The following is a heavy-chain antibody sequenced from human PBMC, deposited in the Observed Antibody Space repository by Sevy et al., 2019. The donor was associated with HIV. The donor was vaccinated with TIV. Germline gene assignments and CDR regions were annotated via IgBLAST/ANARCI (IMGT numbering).Heavy chain of an antibody. CDR3: ARGSTSWYYY. CDR2: MSPYNGNK. Sequence: ASVKVSCKASGYTFTTYNIVWVRQAPGQGLEWLAWMSPYNGNKNYAQRVQGRVTMTTDTFTDTAFLELRGLEFDDTATYYCARGSTSWYYYWGQGTLVTVSS. V-gene: IGHV1-18*01. J-gene: IGHJ4*02. CDR1: GYTFTTYN. D-gene: IGHD2-2*01.